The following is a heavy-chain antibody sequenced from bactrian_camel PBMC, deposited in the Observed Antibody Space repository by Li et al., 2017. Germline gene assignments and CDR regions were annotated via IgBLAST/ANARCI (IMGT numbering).Heavy chain of an antibody. V-gene: IGHV3S6*01. J-gene: IGHJ4*01. CDR1: GLPDSSNC. CDR2: IYTSSSAI. Sequence: HVQLVESGGGSVQAGGSLRLSCAASGLPDSSNCMGWFRQAPGKEREGVAGIYTSSSAIIYADSVKGRFTISQDVAKSTVYLQMNSLKPEDTAMYYCAADNPDECSWTRGGGFPDEWNYEGQGTQVTVS. CDR3: AADNPDECSWTRGGGFPDEWNY. D-gene: IGHD6*01.